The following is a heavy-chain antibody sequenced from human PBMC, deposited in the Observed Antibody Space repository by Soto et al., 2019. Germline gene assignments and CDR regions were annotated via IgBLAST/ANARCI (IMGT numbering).Heavy chain of an antibody. J-gene: IGHJ6*02. CDR3: AKDRLTGYSGYEEVHYYYYGMDV. V-gene: IGHV3-30*18. CDR1: GFTFSSYG. CDR2: ISYDGSNK. D-gene: IGHD5-12*01. Sequence: PGGSLRLSCAASGFTFSSYGMHWVRQAPGKGLEWVAVISYDGSNKYYADSVKGRFTISGDNSKNTLYLQMNSLRAEDTAVYYCAKDRLTGYSGYEEVHYYYYGMDVWGQGTTVTVSS.